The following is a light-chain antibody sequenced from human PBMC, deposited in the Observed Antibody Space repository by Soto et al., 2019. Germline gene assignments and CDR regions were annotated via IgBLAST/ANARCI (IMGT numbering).Light chain of an antibody. J-gene: IGLJ1*01. CDR1: NIGSKS. CDR3: QVWDSSSDHPYV. CDR2: YDS. V-gene: IGLV3-21*04. Sequence: SYELTQPPSVSGAPGKTARITCGGKNIGSKSVHWYQQKPRQAPVLVIYYDSDRPSGIPERFSGSNSGNTATLTISRVEAWDEADYYCQVWDSSSDHPYVFGTGTKVTVL.